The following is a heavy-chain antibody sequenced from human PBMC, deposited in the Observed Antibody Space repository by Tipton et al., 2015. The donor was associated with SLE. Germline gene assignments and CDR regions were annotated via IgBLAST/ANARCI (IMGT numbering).Heavy chain of an antibody. J-gene: IGHJ2*01. CDR1: GDSISSGGYY. CDR3: ARRVGNWYFDL. CDR2: IYHTGNIY. D-gene: IGHD2-2*01. V-gene: IGHV4-31*02. Sequence: LRLSCSVSGDSISSGGYYWTWIRQQPGKDLEWIGYIYHTGNIYYYNPSLRGRVSMSVDTSKNQFSLKLDSVIAADTAVYYCARRVGNWYFDLWGRGTLVTVSS.